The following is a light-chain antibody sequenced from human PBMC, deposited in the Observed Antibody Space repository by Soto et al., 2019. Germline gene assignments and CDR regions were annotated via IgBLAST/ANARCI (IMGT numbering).Light chain of an antibody. J-gene: IGLJ1*01. CDR3: CSYAGRYTFYV. CDR1: SSDIGGSKY. CDR2: EVT. V-gene: IGLV2-14*01. Sequence: QSVLTQPASLSGSPGQSITISCAGTSSDIGGSKYVSWYQQHPGKAPKLIIYEVTYRPSGVSARFSGSKSGNTASLTISGLQAEDEADYYCCSYAGRYTFYVFGTGTKVTVL.